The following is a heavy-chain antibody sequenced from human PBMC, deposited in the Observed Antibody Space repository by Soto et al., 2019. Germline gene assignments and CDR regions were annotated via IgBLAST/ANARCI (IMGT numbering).Heavy chain of an antibody. CDR1: GGTFIGYY. D-gene: IGHD6-13*01. CDR3: ARALAAAGYYYYGMDV. J-gene: IGHJ6*02. Sequence: SETLSLTCAVYGGTFIGYYWSWIRQPPGKGLEWIGEINHSGSTNYNPSLKSRVTISVDTSKNQFSLKLSSVTAADTAVYYCARALAAAGYYYYGMDVWGQGTTVTVSS. CDR2: INHSGST. V-gene: IGHV4-34*01.